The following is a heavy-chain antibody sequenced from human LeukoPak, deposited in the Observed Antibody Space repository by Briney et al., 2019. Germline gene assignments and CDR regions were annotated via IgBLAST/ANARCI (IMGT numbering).Heavy chain of an antibody. CDR3: ARDPQYSSSSFDY. CDR2: ISSSGSTI. J-gene: IGHJ4*02. CDR1: GFTFSSYS. D-gene: IGHD6-6*01. V-gene: IGHV3-48*04. Sequence: GGSLRLSCAASGFTFSSYSMNWVRQAPGKGLEWVSYISSSGSTIYYADSVKGRFTISRDNAKNSLYLQMNSLRAEDTAVYYCARDPQYSSSSFDYWGQGTLVTVSS.